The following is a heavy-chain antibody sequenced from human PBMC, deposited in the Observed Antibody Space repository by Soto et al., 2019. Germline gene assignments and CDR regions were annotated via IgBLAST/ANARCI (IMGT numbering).Heavy chain of an antibody. J-gene: IGHJ6*02. Sequence: SETLSLTCTVSGGSISSYYWSCIRQPPGKGLEWIGYIYYSGSTNYNPSLKIRVTISVDTSKNQFSLKLSSVTAADTAVYYCARGGFLEWDYYYYGMDVWGQGTTVNVSS. CDR2: IYYSGST. D-gene: IGHD3-3*01. CDR1: GGSISSYY. V-gene: IGHV4-59*01. CDR3: ARGGFLEWDYYYYGMDV.